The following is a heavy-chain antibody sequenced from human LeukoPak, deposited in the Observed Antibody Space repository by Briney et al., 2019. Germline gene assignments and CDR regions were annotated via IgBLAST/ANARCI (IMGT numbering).Heavy chain of an antibody. J-gene: IGHJ6*04. CDR2: IYHSGTT. CDR3: AKSNGYGLVDI. D-gene: IGHD3-10*01. V-gene: IGHV4-34*01. CDR1: GGSFSGYY. Sequence: PSEIPSLICAVYGGSFSGYYWSWIRQPPGKGLEWIGSIYHSGTTYYNPSLKSRVTISVDTSKNQFSLKLTSVTAADTAVYYCAKSNGYGLVDIWGKGTTVTVSS.